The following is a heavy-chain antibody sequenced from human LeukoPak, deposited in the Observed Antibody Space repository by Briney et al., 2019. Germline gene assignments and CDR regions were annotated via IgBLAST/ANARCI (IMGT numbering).Heavy chain of an antibody. D-gene: IGHD1-26*01. CDR1: GYSFMNYG. J-gene: IGHJ4*02. CDR2: ISPYNGGT. CDR3: ARGLAGIVGATRDFDY. V-gene: IGHV1-18*01. Sequence: ASVKVSCKASGYSFMNYGISWVRQAPGQGLDYMGWISPYNGGTNYAQIFQGRVTMTTDTSTSTAHMELRSLRSDDTAVYYCARGLAGIVGATRDFDYWGQGTLVTVSS.